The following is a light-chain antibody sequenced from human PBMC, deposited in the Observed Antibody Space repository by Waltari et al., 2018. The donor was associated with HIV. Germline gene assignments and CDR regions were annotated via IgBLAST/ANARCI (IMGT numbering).Light chain of an antibody. J-gene: IGLJ2*01. V-gene: IGLV1-44*01. CDR3: ATWDDSLNVVF. Sequence: QYVVTQPPHAPGTPGRRVPIVCSRGGPTFGQHHVHWYQQFPGTPPNLLLFNIQQRPSGVPDRFSGSKSGTSASLAISGLRSEDEADYYCATWDDSLNVVFFGGGTKLTVL. CDR1: GPTFGQHH. CDR2: NIQ.